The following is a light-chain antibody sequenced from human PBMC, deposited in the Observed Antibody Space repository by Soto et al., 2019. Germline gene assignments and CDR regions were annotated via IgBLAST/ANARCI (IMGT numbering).Light chain of an antibody. Sequence: MLLKMSRGTLSLSPGERATLSCRASQSVRINYLAWYQQKPGQAPRLLIYESSNRATGIAARFSGSGSGTDFTLTISSLEPEDFAVYYCQQRSNLPQTFGQGSKVDIK. CDR3: QQRSNLPQT. V-gene: IGKV3-11*01. CDR1: QSVRINY. J-gene: IGKJ1*01. CDR2: ESS.